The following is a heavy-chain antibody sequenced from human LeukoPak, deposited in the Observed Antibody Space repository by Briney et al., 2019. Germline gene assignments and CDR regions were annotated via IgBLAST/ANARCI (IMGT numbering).Heavy chain of an antibody. Sequence: GASVKVSCKASGYIFTSYGISWVRQAPGQGLEWMGWISAYNGNTNYAQKLQGRVTMTTDTSTSTAYMELRSLRSDDTAVYYCARGGYCSSTSCYAFDYWGQGTLVTVSS. J-gene: IGHJ4*02. D-gene: IGHD2-2*01. CDR1: GYIFTSYG. CDR2: ISAYNGNT. CDR3: ARGGYCSSTSCYAFDY. V-gene: IGHV1-18*01.